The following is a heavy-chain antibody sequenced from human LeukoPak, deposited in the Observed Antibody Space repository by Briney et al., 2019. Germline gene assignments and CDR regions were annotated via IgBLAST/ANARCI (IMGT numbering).Heavy chain of an antibody. J-gene: IGHJ3*02. V-gene: IGHV5-51*01. CDR1: GYSFTSYW. CDR3: ARHKVMVASDAFDI. CDR2: IYPGDSDT. Sequence: GESLQISCNGSGYSFTSYWIGWVRPMPGKGLEWMGIIYPGDSDTRYSPSFQGQVTISADKSISTAYLQWSSLKASDTAMYYCARHKVMVASDAFDIWGQGTMVTVSS. D-gene: IGHD2-21*01.